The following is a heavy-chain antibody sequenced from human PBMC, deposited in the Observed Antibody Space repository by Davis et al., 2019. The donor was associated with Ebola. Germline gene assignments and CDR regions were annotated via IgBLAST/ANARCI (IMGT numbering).Heavy chain of an antibody. CDR3: VKEGTTTIWVDSDN. J-gene: IGHJ4*02. Sequence: GESLKISCSASGFTFSAHTMHCVRQAPGKGLEYVSVISSSGKTYYADSVKGRFTISRDNSQNNVYLQMTSLRVEDTAVYYCVKEGTTTIWVDSDNWGQGTLVTVSS. CDR2: ISSSGKT. CDR1: GFTFSAHT. V-gene: IGHV3-64D*08. D-gene: IGHD1-26*01.